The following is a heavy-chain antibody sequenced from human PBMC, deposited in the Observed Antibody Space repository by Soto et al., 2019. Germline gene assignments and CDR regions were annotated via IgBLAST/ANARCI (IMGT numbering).Heavy chain of an antibody. J-gene: IGHJ4*02. CDR3: AREGSYHYFDY. CDR1: DGSVSRGGYY. Sequence: QVQLQESGPGLVKPSQTLSLACTVSDGSVSRGGYYWSWIRQSPGKNLEWIGNIYYTGRTSYTPSLKSRLTISLETSKRQFSLRLASVSAADTAVYYCAREGSYHYFDYWGQGALVTVSS. D-gene: IGHD1-26*01. CDR2: IYYTGRT. V-gene: IGHV4-31*03.